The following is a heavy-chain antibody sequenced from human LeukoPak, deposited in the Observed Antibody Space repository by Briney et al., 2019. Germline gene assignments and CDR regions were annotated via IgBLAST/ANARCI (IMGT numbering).Heavy chain of an antibody. CDR2: ISSSGSTI. J-gene: IGHJ4*02. CDR3: ARGRRFQTPAMDFDY. V-gene: IGHV3-48*03. D-gene: IGHD2-2*01. CDR1: GLTFSSYE. Sequence: GGSLRLSCAASGLTFSSYEMNWVRQAPGKGLEWVSYISSSGSTIYYADSVKGRFTISRDNAKNSLYLQMNSLRAEDTAVYYCARGRRFQTPAMDFDYWGQGTLVTVSS.